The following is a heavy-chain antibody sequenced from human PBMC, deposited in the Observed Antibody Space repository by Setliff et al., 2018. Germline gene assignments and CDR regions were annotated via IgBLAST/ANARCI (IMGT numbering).Heavy chain of an antibody. J-gene: IGHJ4*02. CDR1: GFTFSSYS. CDR2: ISSSSSTI. CDR3: AKERRIYSYAIDY. V-gene: IGHV3-48*01. Sequence: GGSLRLSCAASGFTFSSYSMNWVRQAPGKGLEWVSYISSSSSTIYYADSVKGRFTISRDNAKKTLYLQVNSLRAEDTAVYYCAKERRIYSYAIDYWGQGTLVTVSS. D-gene: IGHD5-18*01.